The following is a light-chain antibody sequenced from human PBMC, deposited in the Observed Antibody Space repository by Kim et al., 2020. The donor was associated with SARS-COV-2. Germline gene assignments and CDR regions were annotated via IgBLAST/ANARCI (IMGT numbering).Light chain of an antibody. CDR1: SLRSYY. CDR2: GKN. CDR3: HSRDRSGNKV. V-gene: IGLV3-19*01. Sequence: SSELTQDPAVSVALGQTVRVACQGDSLRSYYASWFQQKPGQAPILVIYGKNNRPSGIPDRFSGSSSGNTASLTITGAQAEDEAEYHCHSRDRSGNKVVGT. J-gene: IGLJ1*01.